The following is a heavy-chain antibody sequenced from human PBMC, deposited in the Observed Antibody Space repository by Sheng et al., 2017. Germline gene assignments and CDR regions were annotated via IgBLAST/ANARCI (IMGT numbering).Heavy chain of an antibody. CDR1: GFTVSSNY. Sequence: EVQLVESGGGLIQPGGSLRLSCAASGFTVSSNYMSWVRQAPGKGLEWVSVIYSGGSTYYADSVKGRFTISRDNSKNTLYLQMNSLRAEDTAVYYCYKGCSSTSCYNDAFDIWGQGTMVTVSS. D-gene: IGHD2-2*01. J-gene: IGHJ3*02. CDR3: YKGCSSTSCYNDAFDI. CDR2: IYSGGST. V-gene: IGHV3-53*01.